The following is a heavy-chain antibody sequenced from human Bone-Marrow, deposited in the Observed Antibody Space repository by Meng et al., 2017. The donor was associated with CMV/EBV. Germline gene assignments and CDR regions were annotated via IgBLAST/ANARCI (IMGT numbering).Heavy chain of an antibody. CDR2: ITHSGST. Sequence: QVQLQQWGAGLLKPSATLSLTCAVYGGSFSGYWSWVRQPPGKGLEWIGEITHSGSTNYNVSLKSRVTISIDTSKNQFSLKLSSVTATDTAVYYCAPGFRSWSGSYSSWGQGTLVTVSS. J-gene: IGHJ4*02. D-gene: IGHD1-26*01. V-gene: IGHV4-34*01. CDR3: APGFRSWSGSYSS. CDR1: GGSFSGY.